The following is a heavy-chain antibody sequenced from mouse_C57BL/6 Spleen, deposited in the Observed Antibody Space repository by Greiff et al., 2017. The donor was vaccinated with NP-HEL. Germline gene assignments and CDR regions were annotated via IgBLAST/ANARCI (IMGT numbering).Heavy chain of an antibody. CDR2: IYPRSGNT. CDR1: GYTFTSYG. CDR3: ARGGDITTVVATGDY. D-gene: IGHD1-1*01. V-gene: IGHV1-81*01. J-gene: IGHJ2*01. Sequence: QVQLQQSGAELARPGASVKLSCKASGYTFTSYGISWVKQRTGQGLEWIGEIYPRSGNTYYNEKFKGKATLTADKSSSTAYMELRSLTSEDSAVYFCARGGDITTVVATGDYWGQGTTLTVSS.